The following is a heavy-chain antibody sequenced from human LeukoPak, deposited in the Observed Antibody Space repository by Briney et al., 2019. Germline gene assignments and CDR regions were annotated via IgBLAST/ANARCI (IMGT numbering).Heavy chain of an antibody. D-gene: IGHD3-10*01. Sequence: GGSLRLSCAASGFTFSSYSMNWVRQAPGKGLEWVSSISSSSSYIYYADSVKGRFTISRDNAKNSLYLQMNSLRAEDTAVYYCARDSGSYYRWYYYYYYMDVWGKGTTVTISS. V-gene: IGHV3-21*01. J-gene: IGHJ6*03. CDR3: ARDSGSYYRWYYYYYYMDV. CDR1: GFTFSSYS. CDR2: ISSSSSYI.